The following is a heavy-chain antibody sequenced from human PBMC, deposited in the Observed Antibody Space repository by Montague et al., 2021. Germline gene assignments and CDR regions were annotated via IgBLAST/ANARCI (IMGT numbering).Heavy chain of an antibody. CDR3: AKGPYDDGSYLLHFES. CDR2: ISGGGGNT. V-gene: IGHV3-23*01. CDR1: SGSIFHAH. Sequence: ETLSLTCTVSSGSIFHAHWSWVRQPPGKGLEWVSAISGGGGNTYYADSVKGRFTISRDSSESTVFLQMNSLRVEDSAVYYCAKGPYDDGSYLLHFESWGQGTLVTVSS. D-gene: IGHD1-26*01. J-gene: IGHJ4*02.